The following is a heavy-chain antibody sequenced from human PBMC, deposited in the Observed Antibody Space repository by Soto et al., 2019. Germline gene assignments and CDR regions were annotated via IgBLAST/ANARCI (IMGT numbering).Heavy chain of an antibody. V-gene: IGHV4-59*01. Sequence: PSETLSLTFAVSGGSISSYYWSWIRQPPGKGLEWVGYIYYSGSTKYNPSLKSRVTMSVDTPKNQFSLKLSSVTAADTAVYYCARRGYGPGFPYYYGMDVWGQGTTVTVS. CDR1: GGSISSYY. CDR2: IYYSGST. J-gene: IGHJ6*02. D-gene: IGHD3-10*01. CDR3: ARRGYGPGFPYYYGMDV.